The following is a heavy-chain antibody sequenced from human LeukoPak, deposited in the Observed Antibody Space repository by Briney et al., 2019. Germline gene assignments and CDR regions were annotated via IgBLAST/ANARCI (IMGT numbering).Heavy chain of an antibody. CDR3: SRPCGGDCYSGDY. Sequence: EXXGSIYYSESTYSNPSLKSRVTISVDTSKNQFSLKLSSVTAADTAVYYCSRPCGGDCYSGDYWGQGTLVTVSS. J-gene: IGHJ4*02. CDR2: IYYSEST. V-gene: IGHV4-39*07. D-gene: IGHD2-21*02.